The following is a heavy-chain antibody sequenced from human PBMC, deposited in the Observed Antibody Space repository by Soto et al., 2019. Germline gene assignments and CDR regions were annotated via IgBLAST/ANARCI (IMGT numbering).Heavy chain of an antibody. Sequence: SETLSLTCTVSGGSISSGGYYWSWIRQHPGKGLEWIGYIYYSGSTYYNPSLKSRVTISVDMSKNQFSLKLSSVTAADTAVYYCARGKGRFLEWLLSPSGYGMDVWGQGTTVTVSS. CDR1: GGSISSGGYY. CDR2: IYYSGST. D-gene: IGHD3-3*01. J-gene: IGHJ6*02. V-gene: IGHV4-31*03. CDR3: ARGKGRFLEWLLSPSGYGMDV.